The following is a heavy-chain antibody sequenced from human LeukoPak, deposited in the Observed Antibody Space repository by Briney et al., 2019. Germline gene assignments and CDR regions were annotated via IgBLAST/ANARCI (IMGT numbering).Heavy chain of an antibody. CDR3: ARYIVAAIGAFDY. Sequence: PGGSLRLSCAASGFTFSTYPMSWVRQAPGKGLEWVSSFSGSGGVTYYADSVKGRFTSSRDNSKNTLYLQMNSLRAEDTAIYYCARYIVAAIGAFDYWGQGTLVTVSS. CDR2: FSGSGGVT. J-gene: IGHJ4*02. CDR1: GFTFSTYP. D-gene: IGHD5-12*01. V-gene: IGHV3-23*01.